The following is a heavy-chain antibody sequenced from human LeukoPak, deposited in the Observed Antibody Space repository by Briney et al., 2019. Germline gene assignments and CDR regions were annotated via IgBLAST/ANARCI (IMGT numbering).Heavy chain of an antibody. J-gene: IGHJ4*02. CDR1: GGSISSYY. D-gene: IGHD5-18*01. CDR2: IYYSGST. Sequence: PSETLSLTCTVSGGSISSYYWSWIRQPPGKGLEWIGYIYYSGSTNYNPSLKSRVTISVDTSKNHFSLKLSSVTAADTAVYYCARDYSYGRYKYLDYWGQGTLVTVSS. V-gene: IGHV4-59*12. CDR3: ARDYSYGRYKYLDY.